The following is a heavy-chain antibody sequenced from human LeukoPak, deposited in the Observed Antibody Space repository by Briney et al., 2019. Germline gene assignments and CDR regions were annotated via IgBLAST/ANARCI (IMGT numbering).Heavy chain of an antibody. CDR1: GFTFSSYA. D-gene: IGHD3-22*01. V-gene: IGHV3-23*01. Sequence: GSLRLSCAASGFTFSSYAISWVRQAPGKGLEWVSAISGSGGSTYYADSVKGRFTISRDNSKNTLYLQMNSLRADDTAVYYRAKDPRGWLSTPDYWGQGTLVTVSS. CDR2: ISGSGGST. J-gene: IGHJ4*02. CDR3: AKDPRGWLSTPDY.